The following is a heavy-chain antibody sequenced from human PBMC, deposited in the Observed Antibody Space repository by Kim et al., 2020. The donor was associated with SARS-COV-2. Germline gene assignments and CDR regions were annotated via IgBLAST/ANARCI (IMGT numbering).Heavy chain of an antibody. V-gene: IGHV3-30*02. CDR2: IWYDGNNK. J-gene: IGHJ6*02. Sequence: GGSLRLSCAASGFTFSSYGMHWFRQAPGKGLEWVAFIWYDGNNKYYAYSVKGRFTITRDNSKNTLYLQMNSLGAEDTAVYDCAANYGDYGYYYYGMDVWGQGPTVTVSS. CDR3: AANYGDYGYYYYGMDV. D-gene: IGHD4-17*01. CDR1: GFTFSSYG.